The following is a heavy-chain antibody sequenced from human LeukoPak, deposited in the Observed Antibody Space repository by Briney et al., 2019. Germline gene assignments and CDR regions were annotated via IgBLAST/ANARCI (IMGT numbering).Heavy chain of an antibody. CDR1: GFSLSTSGVG. CDR2: IYWNDDK. J-gene: IGHJ4*02. Sequence: SGPTLVNPTQTLTLTCTFSGFSLSTSGVGVGWIRQPPGKALEWPALIYWNDDKRYSPSLRSRLTITKDTSKNQVVLTMTNMDPVDTATYYCAHYSTGYYPYYFDYWGQGTLVTVSS. V-gene: IGHV2-5*01. D-gene: IGHD3-9*01. CDR3: AHYSTGYYPYYFDY.